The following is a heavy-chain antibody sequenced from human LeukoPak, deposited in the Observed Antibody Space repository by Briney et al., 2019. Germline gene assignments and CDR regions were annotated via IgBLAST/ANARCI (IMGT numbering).Heavy chain of an antibody. CDR2: ISNSGSTI. CDR3: AREHTSGTYYINY. Sequence: GGSLRLSCAASGFTFSDYYMTWIRQAPGKGLEWVSYISNSGSTIYYADSVKGRFTISRDNGKNSLYLQMNSLRAEDTAVYYCAREHTSGTYYINYWGQGTLITVSS. V-gene: IGHV3-11*01. D-gene: IGHD1-26*01. J-gene: IGHJ4*02. CDR1: GFTFSDYY.